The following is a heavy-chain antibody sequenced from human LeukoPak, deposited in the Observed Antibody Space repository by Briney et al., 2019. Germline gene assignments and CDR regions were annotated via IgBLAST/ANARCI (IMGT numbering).Heavy chain of an antibody. CDR2: ISYDGSSK. CDR3: AREAAVTGSDALDI. J-gene: IGHJ3*02. CDR1: GFSFNTYA. Sequence: GRSLRLSCAASGFSFNTYAIHWVRQAPGKGLEWVAVISYDGSSKYYADSVKGRFTISRDNSKSTLYLQMNSLRAEDTAVYYCAREAAVTGSDALDIWGQGTMVTVSS. D-gene: IGHD6-19*01. V-gene: IGHV3-30*04.